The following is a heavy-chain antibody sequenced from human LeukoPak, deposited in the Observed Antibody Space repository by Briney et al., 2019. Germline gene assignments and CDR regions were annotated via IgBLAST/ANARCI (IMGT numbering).Heavy chain of an antibody. J-gene: IGHJ4*02. CDR1: GYTFTGYY. D-gene: IGHD3-22*01. Sequence: ASVKVSCKASGYTFTGYYMHWVRQAPGQGLEWMGWINPNSGGTEYAQKFQGRVTMTRDTSISTAYMELSSLRSDDTAVYCCARVPHDYYDSSGPIDYWGQGTLVTVSS. CDR3: ARVPHDYYDSSGPIDY. V-gene: IGHV1-2*02. CDR2: INPNSGGT.